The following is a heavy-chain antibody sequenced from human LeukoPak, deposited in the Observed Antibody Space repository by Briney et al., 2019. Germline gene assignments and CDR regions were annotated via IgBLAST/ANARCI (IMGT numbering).Heavy chain of an antibody. CDR3: ARDGSNSAHYYYYGMDV. Sequence: GGSLRLSCAASGYTFSSYFMHWVRQVPGKGLEWVAVIWYDGSNKYYADSVKGRFTISRDNSKNTLYLQMNSLRAEDTAVYYCARDGSNSAHYYYYGMDVWGQGTTVTVSS. CDR2: IWYDGSNK. D-gene: IGHD2/OR15-2a*01. V-gene: IGHV3-33*08. CDR1: GYTFSSYF. J-gene: IGHJ6*02.